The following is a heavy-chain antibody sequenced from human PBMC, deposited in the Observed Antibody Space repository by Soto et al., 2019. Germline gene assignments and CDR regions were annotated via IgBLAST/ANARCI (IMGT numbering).Heavy chain of an antibody. CDR2: IYYSGST. CDR3: ARTIRGYTYGPFDY. V-gene: IGHV4-59*01. CDR1: GGSISSYY. J-gene: IGHJ4*02. Sequence: SETLSLTCTVSGGSISSYYWSGIRQPPGKGLEWIRYIYYSGSTNYNPSLKSRVTISVDTSKNQFSLKLSSVTAADTAVYYCARTIRGYTYGPFDYWGQGTLVTVSS. D-gene: IGHD5-18*01.